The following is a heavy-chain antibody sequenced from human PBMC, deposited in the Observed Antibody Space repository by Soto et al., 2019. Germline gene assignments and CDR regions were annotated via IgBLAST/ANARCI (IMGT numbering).Heavy chain of an antibody. D-gene: IGHD6-6*01. Sequence: SETLSLTCTVSGGSISSGDYYWSWIRQHPGQGLEWIGHIYYTGSSYYNPSLQRRVAISLDASKNQFSLQLNSVTPEDTAMYYCARLVGNSWLDHWGQGTLVTVSS. J-gene: IGHJ5*02. V-gene: IGHV4-30-4*01. CDR3: ARLVGNSWLDH. CDR1: GGSISSGDYY. CDR2: IYYTGSS.